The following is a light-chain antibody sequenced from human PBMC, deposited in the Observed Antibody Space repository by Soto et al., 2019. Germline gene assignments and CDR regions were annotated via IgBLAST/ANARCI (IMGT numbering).Light chain of an antibody. Sequence: EIVLTQSPGSLSLSPGERATLSCRASQSVSSSYLAWYQQKPGQAPRLLIYAASRRATGIPDRFSCSGSGNDFTLTISRLEPEDFAVYYCQQYGTSLFTFGPGTKVDIK. V-gene: IGKV3-20*01. CDR1: QSVSSSY. CDR2: AAS. CDR3: QQYGTSLFT. J-gene: IGKJ3*01.